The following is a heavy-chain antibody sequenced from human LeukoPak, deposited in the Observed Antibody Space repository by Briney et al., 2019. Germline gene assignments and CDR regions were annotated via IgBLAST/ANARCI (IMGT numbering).Heavy chain of an antibody. D-gene: IGHD3-3*02. V-gene: IGHV3-66*01. Sequence: GGSLRLSCAASGFTLGNNYMSWVRQAPGEGLEWVSLIYSAGSTYYPNSVMGRFTISRDSSKNTLFLKLNSLRVEDTAVYYCAAFSHKGVWGEGTRVSVS. J-gene: IGHJ6*03. CDR1: GFTLGNNY. CDR3: AAFSHKGV. CDR2: IYSAGST.